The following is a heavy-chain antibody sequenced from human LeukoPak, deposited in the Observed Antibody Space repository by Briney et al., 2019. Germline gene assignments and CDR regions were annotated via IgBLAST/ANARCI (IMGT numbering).Heavy chain of an antibody. Sequence: GGSLRLSCAASGFTFSSYWMSWVRQAPGKGLERVALIWFDGTNENYGDSVNGRFTISRDNSKNTVYLEMSSLRAEDTALYYCARVRDSRDSDAFDTWGQGTMVTISS. CDR1: GFTFSSYW. V-gene: IGHV3-33*08. D-gene: IGHD6-13*01. J-gene: IGHJ3*02. CDR3: ARVRDSRDSDAFDT. CDR2: IWFDGTNE.